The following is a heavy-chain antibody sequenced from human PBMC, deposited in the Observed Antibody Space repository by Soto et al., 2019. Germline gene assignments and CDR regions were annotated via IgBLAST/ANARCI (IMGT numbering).Heavy chain of an antibody. CDR2: ISGDGKST. J-gene: IGHJ6*02. CDR3: VKDWTGNKCPCLDV. CDR1: GFTFNANA. V-gene: IGHV3-23*01. Sequence: EVEVLESGGGLQQPGGSLRLSCVASGFTFNANAMTWVRQGPGVGLEWTSSISGDGKSTYYADSVKGRFTVSRDNSKNTLTLQMNSLRVEDTATYYCVKDWTGNKCPCLDVWGQGTTVTVSS. D-gene: IGHD2-8*02.